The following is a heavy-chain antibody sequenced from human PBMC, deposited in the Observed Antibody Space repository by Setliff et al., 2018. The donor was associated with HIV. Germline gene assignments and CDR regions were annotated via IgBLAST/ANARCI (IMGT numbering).Heavy chain of an antibody. V-gene: IGHV1-69*10. Sequence: SVKVSCKASGGTFSNYAFSWVRRAPGQGLEWMGGLIPIVDITKSTQKFRDRVTFTADESTKTAQMELSGLTFEDTAVYYCAKGPNFEDAFDIWGQGTVVTVSS. CDR3: AKGPNFEDAFDI. D-gene: IGHD2-8*01. CDR1: GGTFSNYA. CDR2: LIPIVDIT. J-gene: IGHJ3*02.